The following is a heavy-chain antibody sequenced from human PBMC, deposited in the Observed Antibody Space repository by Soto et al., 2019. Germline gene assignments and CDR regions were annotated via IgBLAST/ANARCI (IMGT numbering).Heavy chain of an antibody. D-gene: IGHD1-26*01. CDR1: GFSFNFYG. Sequence: QVQLVESGGGVVQPWRSLRLSCAASGFSFNFYGMHWVRQAPGKGLEWVAVISFDGSKNYYADSVKGRFTIARDNSRNALYLQMNSLRAEDTAVSYCATFLVGVTMLGPISNWGQGTLVTVAS. CDR3: ATFLVGVTMLGPISN. J-gene: IGHJ1*01. V-gene: IGHV3-30*03. CDR2: ISFDGSKN.